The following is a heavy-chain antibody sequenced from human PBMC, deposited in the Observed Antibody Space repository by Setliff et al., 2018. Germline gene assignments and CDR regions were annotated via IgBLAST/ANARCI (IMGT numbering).Heavy chain of an antibody. CDR3: ARYPRRGNGWYPYYVDV. CDR1: GDSISSRTHY. Sequence: SETLSLTCTVSGDSISSRTHYWSWVRQPAGKGLEWIGHIYTSWSTIYNPSLQSRVTISLDTSKNQFSLKLSSVSAADTAVYFCARYPRRGNGWYPYYVDVWGKGTTVTVSS. V-gene: IGHV4-61*09. CDR2: IYTSWST. D-gene: IGHD6-19*01. J-gene: IGHJ6*03.